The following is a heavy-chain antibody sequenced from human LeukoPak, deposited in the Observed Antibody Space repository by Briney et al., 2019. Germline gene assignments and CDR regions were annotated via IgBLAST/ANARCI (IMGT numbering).Heavy chain of an antibody. Sequence: GGSLRLSCGASGFIFSSHAMSWVRQAPGKGLEWVSAISGGGGTTYYADSVKGRFTISRDNAKNSLYLQMNSLRAEDTAVYYCAREMSYYYDSSGYYVLDYWGQGTLVTVSS. CDR1: GFIFSSHA. J-gene: IGHJ4*02. CDR2: ISGGGGTT. CDR3: AREMSYYYDSSGYYVLDY. V-gene: IGHV3-23*01. D-gene: IGHD3-22*01.